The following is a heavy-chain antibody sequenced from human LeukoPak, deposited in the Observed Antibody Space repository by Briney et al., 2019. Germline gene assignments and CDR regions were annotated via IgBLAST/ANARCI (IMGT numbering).Heavy chain of an antibody. CDR3: ARLNFGPDY. D-gene: IGHD1-1*01. J-gene: IGHJ4*02. Sequence: GGSLRLSCVASAFTFSDYWMHWVRQAPGKGLVWVSGISDDGGSTYYADSVKGRITISRDNAKNTLYLQMNSLRAEDTAVYYCARLNFGPDYWGQGTLVTVSS. CDR1: AFTFSDYW. CDR2: ISDDGGST. V-gene: IGHV3-74*01.